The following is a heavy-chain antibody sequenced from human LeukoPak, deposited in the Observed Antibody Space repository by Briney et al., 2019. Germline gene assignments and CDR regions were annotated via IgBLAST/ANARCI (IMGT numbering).Heavy chain of an antibody. CDR3: AGKRYHYGSGSPKPSLDY. CDR1: GGSFSGYY. J-gene: IGHJ4*02. V-gene: IGHV4-34*01. CDR2: INHSGST. Sequence: SETLSLTCAVYGGSFSGYYWSWIRQPPGKGLEWIGEINHSGSTNYNPSLKSRVTISVDTSKNQFSLKLSSVTAADTAVYYCAGKRYHYGSGSPKPSLDYWGQGTLVTVSS. D-gene: IGHD3-10*01.